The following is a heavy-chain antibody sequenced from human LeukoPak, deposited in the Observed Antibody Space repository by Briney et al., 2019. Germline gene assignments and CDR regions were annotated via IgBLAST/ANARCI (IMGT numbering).Heavy chain of an antibody. CDR1: GFTFSLYA. CDR3: ARDTFQPGLIDS. V-gene: IGHV3-21*05. Sequence: GGSLRLTCAASGFTFSLYAMNWVRQAPGKGLEWVSYINDESSDIHYAGSVRGRFTISRDDARQTLYLQLSSLRVEDTAVYYCARDTFQPGLIDSWGQGTLVTVSS. D-gene: IGHD2-2*01. CDR2: INDESSDI. J-gene: IGHJ4*02.